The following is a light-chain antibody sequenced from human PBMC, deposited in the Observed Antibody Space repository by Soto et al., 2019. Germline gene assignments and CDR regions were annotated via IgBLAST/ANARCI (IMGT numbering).Light chain of an antibody. CDR1: EDINNY. CDR2: GAT. Sequence: DIQMTQSPSSLSASVGDRVTITCRASEDINNYLAWYKQRPGKPPKLLIYGATTLQPGIPSRFSGSGSGTDFTLTISILQPEDVATYYCQNCKLAVFTFGPGTKVDIK. V-gene: IGKV1-27*01. CDR3: QNCKLAVFT. J-gene: IGKJ3*01.